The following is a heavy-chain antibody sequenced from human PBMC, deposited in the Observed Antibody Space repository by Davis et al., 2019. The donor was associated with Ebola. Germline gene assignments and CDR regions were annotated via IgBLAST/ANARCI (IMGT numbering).Heavy chain of an antibody. CDR1: GFTFSSYS. Sequence: GESLKISCAASGFTFSSYSMNWVRQAPGKGLEWVAVISYDGSNKYYADSVKGRFTISRDNSKNTLYLQMSSLRAEDTAVYYCVRSSGWQQRDYYYYYGMDVWGQGTTVTVSS. V-gene: IGHV3-30*03. CDR2: ISYDGSNK. J-gene: IGHJ6*02. D-gene: IGHD6-19*01. CDR3: VRSSGWQQRDYYYYYGMDV.